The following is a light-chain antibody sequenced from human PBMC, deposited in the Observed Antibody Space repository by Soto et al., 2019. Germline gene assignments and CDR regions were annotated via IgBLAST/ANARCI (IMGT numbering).Light chain of an antibody. V-gene: IGKV1-5*03. J-gene: IGKJ1*01. CDR1: QTIXSR. Sequence: IEMTQCPSTLSGSVGDRVTISCRASQTIXSRLAWYQQKPGKAPKFLXDKASTLKRGGPSRLSGSGSATEFTLTISSLHPDDFATYYCQHYNSDSEAFGQGTKVDIK. CDR2: KAS. CDR3: QHYNSDSEA.